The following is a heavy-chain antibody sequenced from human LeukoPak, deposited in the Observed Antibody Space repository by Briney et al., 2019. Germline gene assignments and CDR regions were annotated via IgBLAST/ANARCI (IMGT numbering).Heavy chain of an antibody. J-gene: IGHJ4*02. CDR1: GGSFSGYY. V-gene: IGHV4-59*01. CDR3: ARGGRYFDWLLTFDY. D-gene: IGHD3-9*01. CDR2: IYYSGST. Sequence: SETLSLTCAVYGGSFSGYYWSWIRQPPGKGLEWIGYIYYSGSTNYNPSLKSRVTISVDTSKNQFSLKLSSVTAADTAVYYCARGGRYFDWLLTFDYWGQGTLVTVSS.